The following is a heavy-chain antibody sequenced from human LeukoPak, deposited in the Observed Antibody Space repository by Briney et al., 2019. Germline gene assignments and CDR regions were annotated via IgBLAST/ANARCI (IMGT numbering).Heavy chain of an antibody. D-gene: IGHD5-24*01. Sequence: GGSLRLSCAASGFTFSSYAMSWVRQAPGKGLEWVSAISGSGGSTYYADSVKGRFTISRDNAKDTLYLQMNSLRVEDTAVYYCARVADGDKYGGRDYWGQGALVTVSS. CDR3: ARVADGDKYGGRDY. CDR1: GFTFSSYA. V-gene: IGHV3-23*01. CDR2: ISGSGGST. J-gene: IGHJ4*02.